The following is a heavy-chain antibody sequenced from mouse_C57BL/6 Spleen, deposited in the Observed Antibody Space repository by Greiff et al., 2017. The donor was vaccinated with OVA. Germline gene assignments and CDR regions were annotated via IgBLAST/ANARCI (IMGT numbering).Heavy chain of an antibody. CDR2: ISSGSSTI. V-gene: IGHV5-17*01. CDR3: AREGYYYAMDY. CDR1: GFTFSDYG. Sequence: EVQLQESGGGLVKPGGSLKLSCAASGFTFSDYGMHWVRQAPEKGLEWVAYISSGSSTIYYADTVKGRFTISRDNAKNTLFLQMTSLRSEDTAMYYCAREGYYYAMDYWGQGTSVTVSS. J-gene: IGHJ4*01.